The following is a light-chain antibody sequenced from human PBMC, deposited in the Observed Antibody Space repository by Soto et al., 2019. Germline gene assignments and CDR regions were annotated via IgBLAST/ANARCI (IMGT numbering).Light chain of an antibody. Sequence: SALTQPASVPGSPGQSITISCTGTSSDVGGYNYVSWYQQHPGKAPKLMIYEVSNRPSGISNRFSGSKSGNTASLTTSGLQPEDEADYYCSSYTSSNTYVFGTGTKVTVL. J-gene: IGLJ1*01. CDR3: SSYTSSNTYV. V-gene: IGLV2-14*01. CDR2: EVS. CDR1: SSDVGGYNY.